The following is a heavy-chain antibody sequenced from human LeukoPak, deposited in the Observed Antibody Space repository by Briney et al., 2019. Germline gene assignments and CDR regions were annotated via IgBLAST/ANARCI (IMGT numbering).Heavy chain of an antibody. CDR2: IIPIFGTA. CDR3: ARVWFGEFPYYYYMDV. CDR1: GGTFSSYA. V-gene: IGHV1-69*05. D-gene: IGHD3-10*01. Sequence: SVKVSRKASGGTFSSYAISWVRRAPGQGLEWMGGIIPIFGTANYAQKFQGRVTITTDESTSTAYMELSSLRSEDTAVYYCARVWFGEFPYYYYMDVWGKGTTVTVSS. J-gene: IGHJ6*03.